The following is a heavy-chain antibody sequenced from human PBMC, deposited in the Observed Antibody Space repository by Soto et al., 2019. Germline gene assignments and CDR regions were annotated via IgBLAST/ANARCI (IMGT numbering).Heavy chain of an antibody. D-gene: IGHD6-25*01. Sequence: GGSLRLSCAASGFTFNNYAMNWVRQAPGKGLEWVSVICGSGDYTYYADSVKGRFTISRDNSKNTLYLQMNSLRVEDTALYYCTKGDSSDPFHYWGQGTLVTVSS. CDR2: ICGSGDYT. J-gene: IGHJ4*02. V-gene: IGHV3-23*01. CDR1: GFTFNNYA. CDR3: TKGDSSDPFHY.